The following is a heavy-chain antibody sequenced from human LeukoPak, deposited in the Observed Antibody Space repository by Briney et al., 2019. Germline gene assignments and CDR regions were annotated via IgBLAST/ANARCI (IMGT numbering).Heavy chain of an antibody. V-gene: IGHV3-23*01. CDR1: GFTFSSYA. D-gene: IGHD6-6*01. CDR3: AREGIAARLGYYYYMDV. Sequence: PGGSLRLSCAASGFTFSSYAMSWVRQAPGKGLEWVSAISGSGGSTYYADSVKGRFTISRDNAKSSLYLQMNSLRAEDTAVYYCAREGIAARLGYYYYMDVWGKGTTVTVSS. J-gene: IGHJ6*03. CDR2: ISGSGGST.